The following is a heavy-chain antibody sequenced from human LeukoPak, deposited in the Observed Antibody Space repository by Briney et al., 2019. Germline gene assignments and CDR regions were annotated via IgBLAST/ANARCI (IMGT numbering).Heavy chain of an antibody. D-gene: IGHD6-19*01. Sequence: GGSLRLSCAASGLFFIGYSMHWVRQAPGKGLEWLSYISPSGGDKFYADSVKGRFTISRDNAKNSVFLQMNSLRVEDTAVYYCASRRSGWPNDAFDIWGQGTMVTVTS. J-gene: IGHJ3*02. V-gene: IGHV3-21*05. CDR1: GLFFIGYS. CDR2: ISPSGGDK. CDR3: ASRRSGWPNDAFDI.